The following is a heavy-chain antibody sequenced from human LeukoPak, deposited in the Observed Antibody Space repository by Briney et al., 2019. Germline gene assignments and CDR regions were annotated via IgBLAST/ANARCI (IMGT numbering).Heavy chain of an antibody. CDR1: GYTFTGYY. J-gene: IGHJ4*02. Sequence: EASVKVSCKASGYTFTGYYMHWVRQAPGQGLEWMGWINPNSGGTNYAQKFQGRVTMTRDTSISTAYMELSRLRSDDTAVYYCAGLVGLGGYETFDYWGQGTLVTVSS. D-gene: IGHD5-12*01. CDR2: INPNSGGT. V-gene: IGHV1-2*02. CDR3: AGLVGLGGYETFDY.